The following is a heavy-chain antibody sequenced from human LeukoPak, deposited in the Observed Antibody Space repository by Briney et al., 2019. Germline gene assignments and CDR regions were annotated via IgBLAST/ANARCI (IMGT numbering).Heavy chain of an antibody. Sequence: SETLSLTCTVSGDSIRSNNYYWGWIRQPPGRGLEWIVSIYDTGSTFYNPSLKSQVIISVDTSKNQFSLKLSSVTAADTAVYYCQSRFLEWLLDYWGQGTLVTVSS. CDR1: GDSIRSNNYY. J-gene: IGHJ4*02. CDR3: QSRFLEWLLDY. CDR2: IYDTGST. V-gene: IGHV4-39*01. D-gene: IGHD3-3*01.